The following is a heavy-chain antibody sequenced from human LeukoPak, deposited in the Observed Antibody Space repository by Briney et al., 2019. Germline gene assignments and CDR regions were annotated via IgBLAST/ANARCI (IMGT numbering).Heavy chain of an antibody. Sequence: PSETLSLTCAVSGGSISSGGYSWSWIRQPPGKGLEWIGYIYYSGSTNYNPSLKSRVTISVDTSKNQFSLKLSSVTAADTAVYYCARYSSGWYEPNWFDPWGQGTLVTVSS. J-gene: IGHJ5*02. V-gene: IGHV4-61*08. CDR2: IYYSGST. CDR1: GGSISSGGYS. CDR3: ARYSSGWYEPNWFDP. D-gene: IGHD6-19*01.